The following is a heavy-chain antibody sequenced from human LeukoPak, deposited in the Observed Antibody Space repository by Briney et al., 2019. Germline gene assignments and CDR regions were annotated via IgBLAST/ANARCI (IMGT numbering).Heavy chain of an antibody. V-gene: IGHV3-73*01. CDR2: IRSKANSYAT. CDR1: GFTFSGSA. J-gene: IGHJ4*02. CDR3: TRLNYYDSSGYFSDY. D-gene: IGHD3-22*01. Sequence: GALRLSCAASGFTFSGSAMHWVRQASGKGLEWVGRIRSKANSYATAYAASVKGRFTISRDDSKNTAYLQMNSLKTEDTAVYYCTRLNYYDSSGYFSDYWGQGTLVTVSS.